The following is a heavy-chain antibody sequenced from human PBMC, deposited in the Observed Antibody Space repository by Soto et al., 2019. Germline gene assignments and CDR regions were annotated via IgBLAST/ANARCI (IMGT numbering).Heavy chain of an antibody. CDR3: AKNGNYLSSGYGMDV. Sequence: EVQMLESGGGLVQPGGSLRLSCAVSGFTFSSYAMSWVRQAPGKGLEWVSAISINGGSTYYAGSVKGRFTISRDNSKNTLYLHMNSLRAEDTAKYYCAKNGNYLSSGYGMDVWSQGTTVTVSS. J-gene: IGHJ6*02. V-gene: IGHV3-23*01. D-gene: IGHD1-7*01. CDR2: ISINGGST. CDR1: GFTFSSYA.